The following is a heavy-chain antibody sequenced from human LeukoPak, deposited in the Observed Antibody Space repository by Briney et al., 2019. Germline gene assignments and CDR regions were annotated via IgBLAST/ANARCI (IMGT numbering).Heavy chain of an antibody. V-gene: IGHV3-23*01. D-gene: IGHD7-27*01. J-gene: IGHJ4*02. CDR2: ISGSGDST. Sequence: GGSLRLSCAASGFTFSSFALSWVRQAPGKGLEWVSSISGSGDSTYYMESVKGRFTISRDNSENTLYLQMNSLRAEDTAVYYCAGSLGPLTEYWGQGTLVTVSS. CDR1: GFTFSSFA. CDR3: AGSLGPLTEY.